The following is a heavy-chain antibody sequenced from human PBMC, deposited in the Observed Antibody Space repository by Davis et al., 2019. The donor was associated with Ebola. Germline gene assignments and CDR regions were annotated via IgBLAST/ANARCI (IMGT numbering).Heavy chain of an antibody. CDR3: AKGDRTPLYYDTSDDY. CDR2: ISSSSSYI. D-gene: IGHD3-22*01. Sequence: GESLKISCAASGFTFSSYSMNWVRQAPGKGLEWVSSISSSSSYIYYADSVKGRFTISRDNAKNSLYLQMHSLRAEDTAIYYCAKGDRTPLYYDTSDDYWGQGTLVTVSS. CDR1: GFTFSSYS. J-gene: IGHJ4*02. V-gene: IGHV3-21*04.